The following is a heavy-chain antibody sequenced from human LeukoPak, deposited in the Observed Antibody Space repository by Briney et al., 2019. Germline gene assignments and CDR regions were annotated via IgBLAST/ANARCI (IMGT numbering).Heavy chain of an antibody. V-gene: IGHV3-33*01. CDR2: IWFDGSNK. J-gene: IGHJ6*02. CDR1: GFTFSIYG. D-gene: IGHD3-10*01. Sequence: GRSLRLSCGASGFTFSIYGMHWVRQAPGKGPEWVAVIWFDGSNKYYADSVKGRFTISRDNSKNTLYLQINSLRAEDTAVYYCARANYGSGSNYYYGLDVWGQGTTVTVSS. CDR3: ARANYGSGSNYYYGLDV.